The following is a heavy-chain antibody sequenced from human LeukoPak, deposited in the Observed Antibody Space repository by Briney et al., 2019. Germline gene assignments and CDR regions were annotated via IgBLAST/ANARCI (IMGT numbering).Heavy chain of an antibody. V-gene: IGHV3-33*08. Sequence: AGGSLRLSCAASGFTFSTYAMSWVRQAPGKGLEWVAVIWYDGSNKYYADSVKGRFTISRDNSKNTLYLQMNSLRAEDTAVYYCARDRAPHSGSYYPGFYFDYWGQGTLVTVSS. CDR1: GFTFSTYA. D-gene: IGHD1-26*01. CDR3: ARDRAPHSGSYYPGFYFDY. J-gene: IGHJ4*02. CDR2: IWYDGSNK.